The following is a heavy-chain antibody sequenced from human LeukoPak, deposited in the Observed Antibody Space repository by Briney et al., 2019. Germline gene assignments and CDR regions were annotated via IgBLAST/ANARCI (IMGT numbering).Heavy chain of an antibody. J-gene: IGHJ6*02. Sequence: GGSLRLSCAASGFTFSSYWMSWVRQAPGKGLEWVANIKQDGSEKYYVDSVKGRFTISRDNAKNSLYLQMNSLRAEDTAVYYCARDRASVCSSTSCHDHLRGYYYYGMGVWGQGTTVTVSS. CDR2: IKQDGSEK. D-gene: IGHD2-2*01. CDR1: GFTFSSYW. V-gene: IGHV3-7*01. CDR3: ARDRASVCSSTSCHDHLRGYYYYGMGV.